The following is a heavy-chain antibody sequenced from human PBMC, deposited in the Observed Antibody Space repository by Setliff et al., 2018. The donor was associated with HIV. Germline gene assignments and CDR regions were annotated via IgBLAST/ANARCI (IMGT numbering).Heavy chain of an antibody. V-gene: IGHV3-15*01. D-gene: IGHD3-22*01. CDR1: GFTFNSAW. CDR2: IKSKTDGGTA. Sequence: GGSLRLSCVASGFTFNSAWMTWVRQAPGKGLEWVGRIKSKTDGGTADYAAPVKGRFTISRDDSKNTLYLQMNSLKTEDTAVYYCSTTASSGYQVDAFDIWGQGTMVTVSS. J-gene: IGHJ3*02. CDR3: STTASSGYQVDAFDI.